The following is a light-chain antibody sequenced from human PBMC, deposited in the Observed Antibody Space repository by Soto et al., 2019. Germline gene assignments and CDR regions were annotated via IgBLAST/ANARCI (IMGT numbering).Light chain of an antibody. CDR2: GAS. V-gene: IGKV3-20*01. J-gene: IGKJ5*01. CDR1: QSVSSSF. CDR3: QQYGTSLRT. Sequence: EIVLTQSPGTLSVSPGERATLSCRASQSVSSSFLAWYQQKPGQAPSLLIYGASTRATGIPDRFSGSGSGTDFTLTISRLEPEDFAVYYCQQYGTSLRTFGQGTRLEIK.